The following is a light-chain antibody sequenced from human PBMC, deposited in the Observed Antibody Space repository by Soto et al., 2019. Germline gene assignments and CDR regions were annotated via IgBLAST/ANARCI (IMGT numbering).Light chain of an antibody. J-gene: IGLJ1*01. V-gene: IGLV2-23*02. Sequence: QSVLTQPASVSGSPGQSITISCTGTSSDVGSYNLVSWYQQHPGKAPKIMIYEVSKRPSGVSNRFSGSKSGNTASLTISGLQAEDEADYYCCSYAGSSIPYVFGTGTKVTVL. CDR2: EVS. CDR3: CSYAGSSIPYV. CDR1: SSDVGSYNL.